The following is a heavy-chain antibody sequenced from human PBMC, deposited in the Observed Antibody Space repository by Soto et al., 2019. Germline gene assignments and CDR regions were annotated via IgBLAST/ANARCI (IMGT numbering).Heavy chain of an antibody. CDR3: ARVGAARKVYYYYGMDV. Sequence: SETLSLTCTVSGGSISSYYWSWIRQPAGKGLEWIGRIYTSGSTSYNPSLKSRVTMSVDTSKNQFSLKLSSVTAADTAVYYCARVGAARKVYYYYGMDVWGQGTTVTVS. J-gene: IGHJ6*02. CDR2: IYTSGST. CDR1: GGSISSYY. V-gene: IGHV4-4*07. D-gene: IGHD6-13*01.